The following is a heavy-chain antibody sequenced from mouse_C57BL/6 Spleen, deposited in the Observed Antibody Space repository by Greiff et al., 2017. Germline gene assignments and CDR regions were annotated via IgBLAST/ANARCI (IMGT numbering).Heavy chain of an antibody. V-gene: IGHV5-17*01. J-gene: IGHJ4*01. CDR2: ISSGSSTI. CDR1: GFTFSDYG. CDR3: ARERYYDMDV. Sequence: EVKLQESGGGLVKPGGSLKLSCAASGFTFSDYGMHWVRQAPGQGLEWVAYISSGSSTIYYADTVQGRFTMSGDNAKNTLFVQMTRLRSEDTAMYFCARERYYDMDVWGTGTSVTVSS.